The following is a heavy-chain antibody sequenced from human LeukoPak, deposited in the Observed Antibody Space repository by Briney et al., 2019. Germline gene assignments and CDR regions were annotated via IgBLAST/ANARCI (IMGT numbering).Heavy chain of an antibody. D-gene: IGHD2-15*01. CDR1: GFTFTSYH. CDR3: ARDNSGGSTWWFDP. Sequence: GASVKVSCKASGFTFTSYHMHWVRQAPGQGLEWMGIINPSGSYTSYAQKFQGRVTMTRDTSTSTVYMELSSLRSEDTAVYYCARDNSGGSTWWFDPWGQGTLVTVSS. V-gene: IGHV1-46*01. CDR2: INPSGSYT. J-gene: IGHJ5*02.